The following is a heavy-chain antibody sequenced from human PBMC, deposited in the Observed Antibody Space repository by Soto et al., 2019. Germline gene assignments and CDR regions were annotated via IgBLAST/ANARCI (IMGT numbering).Heavy chain of an antibody. CDR1: GSTFSSYT. CDR2: IIPVLGVT. J-gene: IGHJ6*02. Sequence: QVQLVQSGAEVRKPGSSVEVSCMASGSTFSSYTVNWVRQAPGQGLEWIGRIIPVLGVTDYARRFQGRVTITADRSRTKSYMKLTSLTFDDTAVYYCARRRYCGVDYYNKFYYGMDVWGQGTTVTVSS. CDR3: ARRRYCGVDYYNKFYYGMDV. D-gene: IGHD2-21*02. V-gene: IGHV1-69*02.